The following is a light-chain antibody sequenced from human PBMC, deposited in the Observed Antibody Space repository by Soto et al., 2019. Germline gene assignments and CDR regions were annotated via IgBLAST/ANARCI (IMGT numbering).Light chain of an antibody. CDR3: SSYTSSSTYYV. J-gene: IGLJ1*01. CDR1: SSDVGGYNY. CDR2: EVS. Sequence: LTQPASVSGSPGQSITISCTGTSSDVGGYNYVSWYQQHPGKAPKLMIYEVSNRPSGVSNRFSGSKSGNTASLTISGLQAEDEADYYCSSYTSSSTYYVFGTGTKVTVL. V-gene: IGLV2-14*01.